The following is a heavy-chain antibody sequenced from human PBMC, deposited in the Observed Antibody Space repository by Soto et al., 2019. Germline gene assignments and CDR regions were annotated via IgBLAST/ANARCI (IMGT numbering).Heavy chain of an antibody. D-gene: IGHD3-22*01. V-gene: IGHV4-59*01. CDR1: GGSISSYY. J-gene: IGHJ4*02. Sequence: SETLSLTCTVSGGSISSYYWSWIRQPPGKGLEWIGYIYYSGSTNYNPSLKSRVTISVDTSKNQFSLKLSSVTAADTAVYYCARATRITMIGPLYYFDYWGQGTLVTSPQ. CDR2: IYYSGST. CDR3: ARATRITMIGPLYYFDY.